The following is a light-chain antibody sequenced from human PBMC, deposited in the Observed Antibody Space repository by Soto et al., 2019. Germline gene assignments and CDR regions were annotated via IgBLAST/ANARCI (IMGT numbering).Light chain of an antibody. CDR2: AAS. V-gene: IGKV1-8*01. CDR1: QSISAY. J-gene: IGKJ1*01. Sequence: AIPMTQSPSSFSASIQHRVTITFLATQSISAYLASYQQKRWQSPKLLIYAASSLQSEVPSRFSGSGSWTDFTLTINRLQSEDVATCYCQQYYSYPWTFSGGTKVEI. CDR3: QQYYSYPWT.